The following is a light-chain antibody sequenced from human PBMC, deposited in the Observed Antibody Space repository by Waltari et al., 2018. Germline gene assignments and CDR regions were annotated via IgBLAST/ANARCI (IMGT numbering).Light chain of an antibody. Sequence: SYELTQPSSVSVSPGQTATITCSGNVLAKKYVRWFQQKPGQAPVVVIYKDSERPSGIPGRFSGSSSGTTVTLTISGAQLEDEADYYCYSAADNNRLFGGGTKLTVL. CDR1: VLAKKY. CDR2: KDS. J-gene: IGLJ2*01. V-gene: IGLV3-27*01. CDR3: YSAADNNRL.